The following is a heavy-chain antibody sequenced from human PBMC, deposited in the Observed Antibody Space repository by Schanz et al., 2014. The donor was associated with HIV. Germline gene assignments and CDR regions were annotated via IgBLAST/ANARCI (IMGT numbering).Heavy chain of an antibody. CDR2: ITNSGNRM. CDR1: GFSLGDYY. CDR3: ARDKSNLGMDS. J-gene: IGHJ5*01. V-gene: IGHV3-11*01. Sequence: QVQLVESGGDLVKPGGSLRLSCAASGFSLGDYYMSWIRQAPGKGLEWISYITNSGNRMNYADSVKGRFTTSRDNAKNSLYLQMNTLRADDTAVYYCARDKSNLGMDSWGQGTLVTVSS.